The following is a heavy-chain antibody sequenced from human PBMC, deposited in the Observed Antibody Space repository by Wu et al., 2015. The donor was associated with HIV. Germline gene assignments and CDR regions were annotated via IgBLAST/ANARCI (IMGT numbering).Heavy chain of an antibody. V-gene: IGHV1-18*01. D-gene: IGHD4-11*01. CDR3: XRVALTNRMTT. J-gene: IGHJ4*02. Sequence: QVQLVQSGSEVKKPGASVKISCKTSGYTFTSYGISWMRQAPGQTFEWMGRISGYKATTNYAQKKFQGRVTMDPRYIQTTTAYMELRSLRSETTNGQSYFCXRVALTNRMTTWGQGTL. CDR1: GYTFTSYG. CDR2: ISGYKATT.